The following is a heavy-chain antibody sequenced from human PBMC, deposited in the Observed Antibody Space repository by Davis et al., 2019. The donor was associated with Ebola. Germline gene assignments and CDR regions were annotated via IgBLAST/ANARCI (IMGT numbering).Heavy chain of an antibody. CDR1: GFTFSSYW. D-gene: IGHD3-22*01. J-gene: IGHJ3*02. V-gene: IGHV3-7*01. CDR2: IKQDGSEK. CDR3: AKFADSSGQQDAFDI. Sequence: GESLKISCAASGFTFSSYWMSWVRQAPGKGLEWVANIKQDGSEKYYVDSVKGRFTISRDNAKNSLYLQMNSLRAEDTAVYYCAKFADSSGQQDAFDIWGQGTMVTVSS.